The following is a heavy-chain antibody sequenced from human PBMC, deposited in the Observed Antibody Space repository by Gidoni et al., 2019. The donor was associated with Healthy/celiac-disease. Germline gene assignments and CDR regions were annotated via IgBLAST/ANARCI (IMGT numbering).Heavy chain of an antibody. J-gene: IGHJ5*02. CDR2: ISWNSGSI. CDR1: GFTCGGYA. Sequence: EVQLVASGGGLVQPGRSLRLACAASGFTCGGYAMHWVRQAPGYGLGWVSGISWNSGSIGYADSVKGRFTISRDIAKNSLYLQMNSLIAEDTALYYCAKDGGTTVTTSGWFDPWGQGTLVTVSS. CDR3: AKDGGTTVTTSGWFDP. V-gene: IGHV3-9*01. D-gene: IGHD4-4*01.